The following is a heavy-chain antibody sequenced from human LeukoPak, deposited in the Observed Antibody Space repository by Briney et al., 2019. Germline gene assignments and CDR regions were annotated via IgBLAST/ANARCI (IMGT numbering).Heavy chain of an antibody. J-gene: IGHJ6*04. D-gene: IGHD3-10*02. CDR3: AELGITMIGGV. CDR2: ISSSGSTI. Sequence: PGGSLRLSCAASGFTFSSYEMNWVRQAPGKGLEWVSYISSSGSTIYYAASVKGRFNISRDNAKNSLYLQMNSLRAEDTAVYYCAELGITMIGGVWGKGTTVTISS. CDR1: GFTFSSYE. V-gene: IGHV3-48*03.